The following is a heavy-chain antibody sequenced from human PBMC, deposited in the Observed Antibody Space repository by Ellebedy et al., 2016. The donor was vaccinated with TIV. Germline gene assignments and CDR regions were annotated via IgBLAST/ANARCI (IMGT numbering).Heavy chain of an antibody. CDR1: GGSINSYY. Sequence: MPSETLSLTCTVSGGSINSYYWNWIRQPPGKGPEWIGYIYYTGSTNYNPSLKSRVTISVDTSKNQFSLKLSSVTAADTAVYYCAAGDGYNLHDYWGQGTLVTVSS. D-gene: IGHD5-24*01. CDR3: AAGDGYNLHDY. J-gene: IGHJ4*02. V-gene: IGHV4-59*01. CDR2: IYYTGST.